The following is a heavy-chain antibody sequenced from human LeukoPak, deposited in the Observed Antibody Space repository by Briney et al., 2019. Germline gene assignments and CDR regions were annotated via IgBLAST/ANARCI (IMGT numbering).Heavy chain of an antibody. CDR2: IIPIFGTA. J-gene: IGHJ6*03. CDR3: ASLVQQWLADAGGYYYYMDV. CDR1: GGTFISYA. D-gene: IGHD6-19*01. V-gene: IGHV1-69*05. Sequence: SVKVSCKASGGTFISYAISWVRQAPGQGLEWMGRIIPIFGTANYAQKFQGRVTITTDESTSTAYMELSSLGSEDTAVYYCASLVQQWLADAGGYYYYMDVWGKGTTVTVSS.